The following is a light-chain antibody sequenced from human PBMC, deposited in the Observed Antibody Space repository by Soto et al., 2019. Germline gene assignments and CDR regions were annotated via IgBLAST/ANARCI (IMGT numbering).Light chain of an antibody. J-gene: IGKJ1*01. CDR3: QKYNKAPWK. V-gene: IGKV1-27*01. CDR1: QDIEGF. CDR2: GTS. Sequence: DIQMTQSPPSLSASVGDRVTITCRASQDIEGFLAWYQQKPGTAPKRLVYGTSTLQSGVPSRFSGSGLATYFILTISSLQPEDVATYYWQKYNKAPWKFGQGTKV.